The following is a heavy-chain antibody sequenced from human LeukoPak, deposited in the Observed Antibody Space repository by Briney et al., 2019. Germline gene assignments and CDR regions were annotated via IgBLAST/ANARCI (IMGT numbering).Heavy chain of an antibody. Sequence: SETLSLTCTVSGGYISSYYWSWIRQPPGKGLEWIGYIYYSGSTNYNPSLKSRVTISVDTSKNQFSLKLSSVTAADTAVYYCARVSGVWAFDIWGQGTMVTVSS. J-gene: IGHJ3*02. CDR1: GGYISSYY. D-gene: IGHD2-8*01. V-gene: IGHV4-59*01. CDR2: IYYSGST. CDR3: ARVSGVWAFDI.